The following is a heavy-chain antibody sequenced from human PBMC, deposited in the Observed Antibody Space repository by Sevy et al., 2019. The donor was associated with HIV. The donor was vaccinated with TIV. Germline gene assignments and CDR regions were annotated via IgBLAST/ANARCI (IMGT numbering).Heavy chain of an antibody. CDR3: AREGGSGWYTGYYYYYGMDV. Sequence: SETLSLTCTVSGGSISSGSYYWSWIRQPAGKGLEWIGRIYTSGSTNYNPSLKSRVTMSVDTSKNQFSLKLSSVTAADTAVYYCAREGGSGWYTGYYYYYGMDVWGQGTTVTVSS. J-gene: IGHJ6*02. V-gene: IGHV4-61*02. CDR1: GGSISSGSYY. D-gene: IGHD6-19*01. CDR2: IYTSGST.